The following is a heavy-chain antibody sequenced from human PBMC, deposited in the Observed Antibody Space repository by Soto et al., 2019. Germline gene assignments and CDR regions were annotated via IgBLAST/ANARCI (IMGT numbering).Heavy chain of an antibody. CDR3: ARGGGRWLQIHNYYYYGMDV. Sequence: ASVKVSCKASGGTFSSYAISWVRQAPGQGLEWMGGIIPIFGTANYAQKFQGRVTITADESTSTAYMELSSLRSEDTAVYYCARGGGRWLQIHNYYYYGMDVWGQGXTVTV. D-gene: IGHD5-12*01. CDR2: IIPIFGTA. CDR1: GGTFSSYA. J-gene: IGHJ6*02. V-gene: IGHV1-69*13.